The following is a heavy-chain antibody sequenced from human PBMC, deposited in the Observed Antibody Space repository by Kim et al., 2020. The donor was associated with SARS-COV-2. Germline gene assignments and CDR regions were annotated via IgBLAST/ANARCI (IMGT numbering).Heavy chain of an antibody. V-gene: IGHV3-21*01. D-gene: IGHD2-2*01. CDR2: ISATSRYI. CDR1: GFNFKSYS. CDR3: VRTVTEAPAAPADF. J-gene: IGHJ4*02. Sequence: GGSLRLSCAASGFNFKSYSLHWVREAPEKGLEWVSSISATSRYIFYADSMKDRFTISRDNAKNSLFLQISGLRVDDTAGYYGVRTVTEAPAAPADFWGQG.